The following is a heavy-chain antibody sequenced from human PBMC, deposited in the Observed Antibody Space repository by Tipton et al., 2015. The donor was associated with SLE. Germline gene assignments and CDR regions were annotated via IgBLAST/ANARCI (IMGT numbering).Heavy chain of an antibody. V-gene: IGHV4-34*01. CDR3: ARVAVAGGYMDV. D-gene: IGHD6-19*01. CDR1: GGSFSGYY. J-gene: IGHJ6*03. CDR2: TYHSGST. Sequence: TLSLTCAVYGGSFSGYYWGWIRQPPGKGLEWIGSTYHSGSTYYNPSLKSRVTISVDTSKNQFSLKLSSVTAADTAVYYCARVAVAGGYMDVWGKGTTVTVSS.